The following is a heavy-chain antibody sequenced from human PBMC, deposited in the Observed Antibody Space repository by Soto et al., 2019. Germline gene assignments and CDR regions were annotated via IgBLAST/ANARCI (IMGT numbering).Heavy chain of an antibody. V-gene: IGHV4-39*01. D-gene: IGHD4-17*01. Sequence: SETLSLTCTVSGGSISSSSYYWGWIRQPPGKGLEWIGSIYYSGSTYYNPSLKSRVTISVDTSKNQFSLKLSSVTAADTAVYYCARNYGGNSDPWGQGTLVTVSS. CDR2: IYYSGST. CDR3: ARNYGGNSDP. J-gene: IGHJ5*02. CDR1: GGSISSSSYY.